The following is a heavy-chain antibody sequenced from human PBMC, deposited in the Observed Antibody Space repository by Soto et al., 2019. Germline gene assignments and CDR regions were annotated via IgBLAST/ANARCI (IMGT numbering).Heavy chain of an antibody. CDR2: TYYRSKWYN. J-gene: IGHJ4*02. D-gene: IGHD3-22*01. CDR3: ARVYYDSSGYEAYYFDY. CDR1: GDSVSSNSAA. V-gene: IGHV6-1*01. Sequence: SQTLSLTCAISGDSVSSNSAAWNWIRQSPSRGLEWLGRTYYRSKWYNDYAVSVKSRITINPETSKNQFSLQLNSVTPEDTAVYYCARVYYDSSGYEAYYFDYWGQGTLVTVSS.